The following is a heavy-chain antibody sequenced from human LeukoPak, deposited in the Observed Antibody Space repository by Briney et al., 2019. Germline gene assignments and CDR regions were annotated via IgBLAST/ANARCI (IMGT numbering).Heavy chain of an antibody. J-gene: IGHJ5*02. CDR2: INPNSGGT. V-gene: IGHV1-2*02. CDR3: ARGDIVVLPAGIPHNWFDP. Sequence: GASVKVSCKASGYSFTSYGISWVRQAPGQGLEWMGWINPNSGGTNYAQKFQGRVTMTRDTSISTAYMGLSRLRSDDTAVYYCARGDIVVLPAGIPHNWFDPWGQGTLVTVSS. CDR1: GYSFTSYG. D-gene: IGHD2-2*02.